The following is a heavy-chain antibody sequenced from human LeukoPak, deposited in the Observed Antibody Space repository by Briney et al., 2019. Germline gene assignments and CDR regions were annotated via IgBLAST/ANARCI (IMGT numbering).Heavy chain of an antibody. D-gene: IGHD6-13*01. CDR3: ARGTTAAAGIFDC. Sequence: SETLSLTCSVSGGSISSYYWSWVRQPAGKGLEWIGRIYSSGSTNYNPSLNSRVTMSVDTSNNQFSLRLTSVTAADAAVYYCARGTTAAAGIFDCWGQGTLVTVSS. CDR1: GGSISSYY. CDR2: IYSSGST. V-gene: IGHV4-4*07. J-gene: IGHJ4*02.